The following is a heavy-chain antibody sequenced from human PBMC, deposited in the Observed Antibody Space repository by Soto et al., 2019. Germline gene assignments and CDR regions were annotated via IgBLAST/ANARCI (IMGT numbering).Heavy chain of an antibody. V-gene: IGHV4-59*01. CDR3: ARQLGLWQPLDY. Sequence: QVQLQESGPRLVKPSETLSLTCSVSGGSMRDYYWSWIRQSPVKGPEWIGYIYYSGNTNYNPSLKSRVTISVDMPKSLFSLKLNYVTAADTAVYYCARQLGLWQPLDYWGRGTMVTVSS. CDR1: GGSMRDYY. J-gene: IGHJ4*02. D-gene: IGHD1-1*01. CDR2: IYYSGNT.